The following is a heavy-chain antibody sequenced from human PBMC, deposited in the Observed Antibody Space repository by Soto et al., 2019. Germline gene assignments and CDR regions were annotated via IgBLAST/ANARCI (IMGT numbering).Heavy chain of an antibody. D-gene: IGHD6-19*01. CDR2: IIPIFGTA. J-gene: IGHJ4*02. CDR3: ARGYSVVAGTVYFDY. Sequence: WASVKVSFKASGGTFSRYAISWLRQAPGQGLEWMGGIIPIFGTANYAQKFQGRVTITADKSTSTAYMELSSLRSEDTAVYYCARGYSVVAGTVYFDYRGRGTLVTVSS. V-gene: IGHV1-69*06. CDR1: GGTFSRYA.